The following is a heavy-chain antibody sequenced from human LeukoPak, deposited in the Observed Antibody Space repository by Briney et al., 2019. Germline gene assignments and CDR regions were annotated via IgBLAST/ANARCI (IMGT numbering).Heavy chain of an antibody. CDR3: ARDTPLDRSFDY. V-gene: IGHV1-46*01. J-gene: IGHJ4*02. Sequence: ASVKVSCKASGYTFTSYGISWVRQVPGQGLEWMGIINPSGGSTSYAQKFQGRVTMTRDTSTSTVYMELSSLRSEDTAVYYCARDTPLDRSFDYWGQGTLVTVSS. D-gene: IGHD1-1*01. CDR2: INPSGGST. CDR1: GYTFTSYG.